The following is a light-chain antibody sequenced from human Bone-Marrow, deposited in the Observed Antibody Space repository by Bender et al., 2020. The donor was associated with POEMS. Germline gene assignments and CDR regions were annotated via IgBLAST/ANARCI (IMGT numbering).Light chain of an antibody. CDR2: QDT. CDR1: KLGDKY. V-gene: IGLV3-1*01. CDR3: QAWDNSNVV. J-gene: IGLJ2*01. Sequence: SYELTQPPSVSVSPGQTASITCSGDKLGDKYACWYQQKPGQSPVLIIYQDTKRPSGFPELFSRAYSGNPATLTISGTQAMDEADYFCQAWDNSNVVFGGGTKLTVL.